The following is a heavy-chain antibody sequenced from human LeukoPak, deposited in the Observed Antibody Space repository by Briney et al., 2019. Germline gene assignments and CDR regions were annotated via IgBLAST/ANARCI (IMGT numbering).Heavy chain of an antibody. J-gene: IGHJ4*02. Sequence: EASVKVSCKASGGTFSSYAISWVRQAPGQGLEWMGGIIPIFGTANYAQKFQGRVTITTDESTSTAYMELSSLRSEDTAVYYCARGPLRLGLDYWGQGTLVTVSS. CDR1: GGTFSSYA. V-gene: IGHV1-69*05. D-gene: IGHD1-7*01. CDR3: ARGPLRLGLDY. CDR2: IIPIFGTA.